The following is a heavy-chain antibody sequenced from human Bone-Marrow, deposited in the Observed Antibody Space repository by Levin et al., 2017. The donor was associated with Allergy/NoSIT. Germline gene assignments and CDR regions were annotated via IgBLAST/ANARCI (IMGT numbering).Heavy chain of an antibody. Sequence: SETLSLTCTVSGGSISSYYWSWIRQPPGKGLEWIGYIYFSGSTNYNPSLKSRVTISVDTSKNQFSLKLSSVTAADTAVYYCARLGLGVNWFDPWGQGTLVTVSS. CDR3: ARLGLGVNWFDP. CDR1: GGSISSYY. D-gene: IGHD3-16*01. V-gene: IGHV4-59*08. J-gene: IGHJ5*02. CDR2: IYFSGST.